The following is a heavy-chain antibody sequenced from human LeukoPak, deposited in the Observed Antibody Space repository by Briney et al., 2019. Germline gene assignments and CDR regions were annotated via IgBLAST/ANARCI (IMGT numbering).Heavy chain of an antibody. CDR2: IIPIFGTA. Sequence: ASVKVSCKAFGGTFSSYAISWVRQAPGQGLEWMGGIIPIFGTANYAQKFQGRVTITTDESTSTAYMELSSLRSEDTAVYYCARVGRTITGTPEYYYYYMDVWGKGTTVTVSS. CDR3: ARVGRTITGTPEYYYYYMDV. CDR1: GGTFSSYA. J-gene: IGHJ6*03. D-gene: IGHD1/OR15-1a*01. V-gene: IGHV1-69*05.